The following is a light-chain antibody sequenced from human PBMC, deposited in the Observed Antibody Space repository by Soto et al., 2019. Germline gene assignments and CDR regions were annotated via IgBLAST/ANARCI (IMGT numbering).Light chain of an antibody. CDR1: QSVSNN. V-gene: IGKV3-15*01. J-gene: IGKJ5*01. Sequence: EIVMTQSPATLSVSPGERATLSCRASQSVSNNFAWYQQKPGQAPRLLIYGASTRATGIPARFTGSGSGTEFTLTISSLQSEDFAVYYCQQYNDWPLTFGQGTRLEIK. CDR2: GAS. CDR3: QQYNDWPLT.